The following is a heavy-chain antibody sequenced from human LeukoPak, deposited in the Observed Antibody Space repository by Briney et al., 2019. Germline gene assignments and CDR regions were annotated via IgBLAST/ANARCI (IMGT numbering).Heavy chain of an antibody. CDR1: GYPFTGYY. CDR3: ARLADCSSSSCRSFDY. D-gene: IGHD2-2*01. V-gene: IGHV1-2*02. J-gene: IGHJ4*02. Sequence: ASVKVSCKASGYPFTGYYLHWVRQAPGQGLEWMGWINPNSGFTNYAQKFQGRVTMTKDTSISTAYMELSRLRSDDTAVYYCARLADCSSSSCRSFDYWGQGTLVTVSS. CDR2: INPNSGFT.